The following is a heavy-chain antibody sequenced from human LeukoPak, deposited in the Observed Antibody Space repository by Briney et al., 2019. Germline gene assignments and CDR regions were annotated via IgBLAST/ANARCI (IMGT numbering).Heavy chain of an antibody. CDR3: AKDDGRVTLPEGYFDY. V-gene: IGHV1-3*01. D-gene: IGHD3-10*02. Sequence: ASVKVSCKASGYTFTSYAMHWVRQAPGQRLEWMGWINAGNGNTKYSQKFQGRVTITRDTSASTAYMELSSLRSEDTAVYYCAKDDGRVTLPEGYFDYWGQGTLVTVSS. CDR1: GYTFTSYA. CDR2: INAGNGNT. J-gene: IGHJ4*02.